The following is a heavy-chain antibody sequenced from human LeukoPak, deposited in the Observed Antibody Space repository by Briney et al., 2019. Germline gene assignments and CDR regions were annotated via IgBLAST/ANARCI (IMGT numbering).Heavy chain of an antibody. J-gene: IGHJ3*02. V-gene: IGHV3-21*01. CDR2: ISSSSSYI. D-gene: IGHD3-9*01. CDR1: RFTFSSYS. CDR3: ARDKSESYDILTKGDAFDI. Sequence: GGSLRLSCAASRFTFSSYSMNWVRQAPGKGLEWVSSISSSSSYIYYAGSVKGRFTISRDNAKNSLYLQMNSLRAEDTAVYYCARDKSESYDILTKGDAFDIWGQGTMVTVSS.